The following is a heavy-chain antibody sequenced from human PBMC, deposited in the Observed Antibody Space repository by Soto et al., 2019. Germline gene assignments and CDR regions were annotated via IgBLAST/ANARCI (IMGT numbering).Heavy chain of an antibody. D-gene: IGHD6-19*01. CDR1: GGSISSSGYY. Sequence: SETLSLTCTVSGGSISSSGYYWGWIRQPPGKGLEWIGSIYYSGSTYFNPSLKSRVTISVDTSKNQFSLKLSSVTAADTAVYYCAIQNMYRSGWNYLDAWRQGTLVTVSS. V-gene: IGHV4-39*01. J-gene: IGHJ5*02. CDR3: AIQNMYRSGWNYLDA. CDR2: IYYSGST.